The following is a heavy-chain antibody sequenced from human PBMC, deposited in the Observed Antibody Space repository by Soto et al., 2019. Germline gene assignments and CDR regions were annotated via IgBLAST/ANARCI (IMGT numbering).Heavy chain of an antibody. J-gene: IGHJ6*02. CDR1: GFTLSSYW. D-gene: IGHD6-13*01. CDR3: AREGSSSYYYYYGMDV. V-gene: IGHV3-7*04. Sequence: EVQLVESGGGLVQPGGSLRLSCAASGFTLSSYWMSWVRQAPGKGLEWVANIKQDGSEKYYVDSVKGRFTISRDNAKNSLYLQMNSLRAEDTAVYYCAREGSSSYYYYYGMDVWGQGTTLTVSS. CDR2: IKQDGSEK.